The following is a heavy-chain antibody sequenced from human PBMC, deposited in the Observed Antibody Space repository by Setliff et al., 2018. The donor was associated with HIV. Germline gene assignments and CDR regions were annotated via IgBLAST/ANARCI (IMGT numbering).Heavy chain of an antibody. CDR2: ISAYNGDT. V-gene: IGHV1-18*01. D-gene: IGHD3-10*01. J-gene: IGHJ6*04. Sequence: ASVKVSCKASGYTFSSYGISWVRQAPGQGLEWVGWISAYNGDTKYAQKLQGRVTMTTDTSTSTAYMELRSLRSDDTAVYYCARGKGVGGVIITGGLDVWGKGTTVTVSS. CDR3: ARGKGVGGVIITGGLDV. CDR1: GYTFSSYG.